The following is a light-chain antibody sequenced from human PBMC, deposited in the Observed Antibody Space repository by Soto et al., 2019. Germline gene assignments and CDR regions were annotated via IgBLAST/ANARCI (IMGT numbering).Light chain of an antibody. CDR3: SSYTTTNTYV. CDR1: SSDIGTYDR. CDR2: ENN. J-gene: IGLJ1*01. V-gene: IGLV2-18*02. Sequence: QSALTQPPSVSGSPGQSVTISCTGTSSDIGTYDRVSWYQQPPGTAPKLMLYENNNRPSGVPDRFSGSKSGTTASLTISGLQAEDETDYYCSSYTTTNTYVFGTGTKVTVL.